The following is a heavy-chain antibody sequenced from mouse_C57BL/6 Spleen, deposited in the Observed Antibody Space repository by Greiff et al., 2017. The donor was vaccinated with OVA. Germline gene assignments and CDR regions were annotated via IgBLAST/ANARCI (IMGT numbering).Heavy chain of an antibody. CDR1: GFTFSDAW. CDR2: ISNKANNNAT. J-gene: IGHJ1*03. V-gene: IGHV6-6*01. CDR3: TRGNRYFDV. Sequence: EVKLEESGGGLVQPGGSMKLSCAASGFTFSDAWMDWVRQSPEKGLEWVADISNKANNNATYYAETGRGRFTISRDVSQSSVYLQMNSLRADDTGIYYGTRGNRYFDVWGTGTTVTVSS.